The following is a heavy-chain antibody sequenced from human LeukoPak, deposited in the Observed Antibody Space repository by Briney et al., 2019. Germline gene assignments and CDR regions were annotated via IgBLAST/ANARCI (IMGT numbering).Heavy chain of an antibody. Sequence: SETLSLTCTVSGGSINSGGYYWSWIRQPPGKGLEWIGYIYDNGNTYYNPSLESRRTISVDTSKNQFSLKLNSVTAADTAVYYCARETNFGSGSLDYWGQGTLVTVSS. J-gene: IGHJ4*02. V-gene: IGHV4-30-4*01. CDR1: GGSINSGGYY. D-gene: IGHD3-10*01. CDR3: ARETNFGSGSLDY. CDR2: IYDNGNT.